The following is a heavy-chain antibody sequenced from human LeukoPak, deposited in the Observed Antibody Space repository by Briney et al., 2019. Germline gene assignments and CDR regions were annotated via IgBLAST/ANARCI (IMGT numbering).Heavy chain of an antibody. CDR2: INPDGSGK. Sequence: GGSLRLSCEASGSTLSTYWMNWVRQVPGKGLDWVANINPDGSGKRYVDSVKGRFTIARDNADNSLSLQMNSLRAEDTAVYYCASWGGGGNSRGQGTLVTVSS. CDR1: GSTLSTYW. V-gene: IGHV3-7*01. J-gene: IGHJ5*01. CDR3: ASWGGGGNS. D-gene: IGHD3-16*01.